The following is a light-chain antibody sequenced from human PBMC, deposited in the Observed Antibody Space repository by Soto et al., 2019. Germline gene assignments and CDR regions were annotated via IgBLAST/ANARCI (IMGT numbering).Light chain of an antibody. CDR2: AAS. J-gene: IGKJ1*01. Sequence: AIQMTQSPSSLPASVGDRVSITCRASQGIRNDLGWYQQKPGKAPKLLIYAASSLQSGVPSRFSGSGSGTDFTLTISSLQPEDFATYYCLQDYNYPWTFGQGTKVEIK. CDR3: LQDYNYPWT. V-gene: IGKV1-6*01. CDR1: QGIRND.